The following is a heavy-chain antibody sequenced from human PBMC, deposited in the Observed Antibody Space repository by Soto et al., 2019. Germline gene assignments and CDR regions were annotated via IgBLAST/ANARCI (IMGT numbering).Heavy chain of an antibody. V-gene: IGHV3-23*01. CDR3: AKRRYDFWSGSFDY. CDR1: GFTFSSYA. CDR2: ISGSGGST. Sequence: GGSLRLSCAASGFTFSSYAMSWVRQAPGKGLAWVSGISGSGGSTYYADSGKGRFTISRDNSKNTLYLQMNGLGAEDTAVYYCAKRRYDFWSGSFDYWGQGTLVTVSS. D-gene: IGHD3-3*01. J-gene: IGHJ4*02.